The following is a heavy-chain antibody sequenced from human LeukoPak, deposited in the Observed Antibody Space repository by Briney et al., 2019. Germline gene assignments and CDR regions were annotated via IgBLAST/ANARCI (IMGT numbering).Heavy chain of an antibody. V-gene: IGHV3-33*01. J-gene: IGHJ4*02. Sequence: GSLRLSCAASGFTFSTYGMHWVRQAPGKGLEWVALMWYDGSNKYYADSVKGRFTISRDNSKNTLYLQMNSLRAEDTAVYYCARPRTGYSSSWDFDYWGQGTLVTVSS. D-gene: IGHD6-13*01. CDR2: MWYDGSNK. CDR3: ARPRTGYSSSWDFDY. CDR1: GFTFSTYG.